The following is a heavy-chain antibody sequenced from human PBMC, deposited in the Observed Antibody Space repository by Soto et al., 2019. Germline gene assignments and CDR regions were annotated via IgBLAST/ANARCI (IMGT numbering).Heavy chain of an antibody. Sequence: QVQLVQSGAEVKKPGSSVKVSCKASGDTFSSHAINWVRQAPGQGLEWMGRIIPIFDTTNYAQKFQGRVTLSADESTGTASMALSSLRSEDSAVYYCARETAPTCSSCWPYFFDYWGPGALVTVSS. CDR2: IIPIFDTT. CDR3: ARETAPTCSSCWPYFFDY. J-gene: IGHJ4*02. CDR1: GDTFSSHA. V-gene: IGHV1-69*18. D-gene: IGHD6-19*01.